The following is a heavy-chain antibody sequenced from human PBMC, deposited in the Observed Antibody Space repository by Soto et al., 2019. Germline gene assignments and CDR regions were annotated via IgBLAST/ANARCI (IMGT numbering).Heavy chain of an antibody. D-gene: IGHD1-26*01. Sequence: QEQLVESGGDLVEPGGSLRLSCAASGFTFSDYYMSWIRQAPGKGLEWVSYISNSGSTKCSADSVTGRFTISRDNAKNSLLLQMNSLRVDDTAVYFCARGPVWEPGLSTFYAMGVWGQGTTVTVSS. CDR2: ISNSGSTK. J-gene: IGHJ6*02. CDR3: ARGPVWEPGLSTFYAMGV. CDR1: GFTFSDYY. V-gene: IGHV3-11*01.